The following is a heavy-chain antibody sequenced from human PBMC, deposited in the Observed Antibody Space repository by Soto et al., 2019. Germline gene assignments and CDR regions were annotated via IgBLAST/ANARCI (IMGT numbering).Heavy chain of an antibody. CDR1: GFTFSSYS. CDR3: ARIVAGISPDAFDI. V-gene: IGHV3-21*01. CDR2: ISSSSSYI. D-gene: IGHD6-19*01. Sequence: EVQLVESGGGLVKPGGSLRLSCAASGFTFSSYSMNWVRQAPGKGLEWVSSISSSSSYIYYADSVKGRFTISRDNAKNSLYLQMNSLRAEDTAVYYCARIVAGISPDAFDIWGQGTMVTVSS. J-gene: IGHJ3*02.